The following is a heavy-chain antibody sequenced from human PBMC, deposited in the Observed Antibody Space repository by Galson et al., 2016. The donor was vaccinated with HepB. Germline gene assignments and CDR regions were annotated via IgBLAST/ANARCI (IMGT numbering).Heavy chain of an antibody. CDR2: ISGDGGST. CDR1: GFTFSSYA. V-gene: IGHV3-23*01. CDR3: ARFTQQWLDRVYYCNY. D-gene: IGHD6-19*01. Sequence: LRLSCAASGFTFSSYAMSWVRPAPGKGLEWVSAISGDGGSTYYAGYVQGRFTRSRDRSKNTLYLQLNRLRADDTAVYYCARFTQQWLDRVYYCNYSGQGTLVTVSS. J-gene: IGHJ4*02.